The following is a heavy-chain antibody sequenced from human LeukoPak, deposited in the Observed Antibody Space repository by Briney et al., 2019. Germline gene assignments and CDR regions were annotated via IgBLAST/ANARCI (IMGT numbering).Heavy chain of an antibody. CDR1: GFSFSSYW. CDR2: INQNGTKK. D-gene: IGHD3-22*01. J-gene: IGHJ4*02. CDR3: ARAPYFESSGPL. Sequence: PGGSLRLSCAASGFSFSSYWMSWVRQAPGKGLEWVANINQNGTKKYCVDSVKGRFTISRDNAKNSVYLEMNSLRVEDTAVYFCARAPYFESSGPLWGQGTLVTVSS. V-gene: IGHV3-7*01.